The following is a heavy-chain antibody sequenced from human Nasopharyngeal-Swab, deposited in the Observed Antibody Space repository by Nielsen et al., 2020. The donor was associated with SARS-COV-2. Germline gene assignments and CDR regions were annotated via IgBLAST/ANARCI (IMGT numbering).Heavy chain of an antibody. Sequence: SVKVSCKASGGTFSSYAISWVRQAPGQGLEWTGRIIPILGIANYAQKFQGRVTITADKSTSTAYMELSSLRSEDTAVYYCARVKPTDCSGGSCYSLPLGYWGQGTLVTVSS. CDR2: IIPILGIA. CDR1: GGTFSSYA. CDR3: ARVKPTDCSGGSCYSLPLGY. J-gene: IGHJ4*02. D-gene: IGHD2-15*01. V-gene: IGHV1-69*04.